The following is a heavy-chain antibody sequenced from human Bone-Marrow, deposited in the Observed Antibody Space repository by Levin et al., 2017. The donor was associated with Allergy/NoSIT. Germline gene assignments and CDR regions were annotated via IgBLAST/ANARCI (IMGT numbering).Heavy chain of an antibody. J-gene: IGHJ4*02. CDR2: FDPEDGKT. CDR3: ATMKWYSDFLAGYDTDY. Sequence: ASVKVSCKVSGYTLTELSMHWVRQAPGKGLEWMGGFDPEDGKTVYAQKFQGRVAMTEDTSTDTDYRERSSLRSADTALYYCATMKWYSDFLAGYDTDYWGQGTLVTVSS. CDR1: GYTLTELS. V-gene: IGHV1-24*01. D-gene: IGHD3-9*01.